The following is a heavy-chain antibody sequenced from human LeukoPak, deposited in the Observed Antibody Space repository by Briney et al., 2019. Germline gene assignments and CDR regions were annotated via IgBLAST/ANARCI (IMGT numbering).Heavy chain of an antibody. CDR3: ARDTETGTTSSFDY. CDR1: GFTFSDYY. Sequence: GGSLRLSCAASGFTFSDYYMSWIRQAPGKGLEWVSYISSSGSTIYYADSVKGRFTISRDNAKNSLYLQMNSLRAEDTAVYYCARDTETGTTSSFDYWGQGTLVTVSS. J-gene: IGHJ4*02. CDR2: ISSSGSTI. V-gene: IGHV3-11*01. D-gene: IGHD1-14*01.